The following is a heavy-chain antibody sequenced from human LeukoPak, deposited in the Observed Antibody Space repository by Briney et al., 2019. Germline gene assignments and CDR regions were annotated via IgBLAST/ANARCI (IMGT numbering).Heavy chain of an antibody. V-gene: IGHV3-30*04. Sequence: GRSLRLTCAASGFTFSSYAMHWVRQAPGKGLEWVAVISYDGSNKYYADSVKGRFTISRDNSKNTLYLQMNSLRAEDTAVYYCARGHTCSSTSCWGYYYYGMDVWGEGTTVTVSS. J-gene: IGHJ6*04. CDR3: ARGHTCSSTSCWGYYYYGMDV. CDR2: ISYDGSNK. CDR1: GFTFSSYA. D-gene: IGHD2-2*01.